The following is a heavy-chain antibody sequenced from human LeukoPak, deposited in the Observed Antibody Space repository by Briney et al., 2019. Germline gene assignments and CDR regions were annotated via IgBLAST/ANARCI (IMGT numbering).Heavy chain of an antibody. Sequence: GGSLRLSCAVSGFTFSSYEMNWVRQAPGKGLEWVSYISSSGSAIYYADSVKGRFTISRDNAKNSLYLQMNSLRAEDTAVYYCATDTWNYFDFWGQGTLVTVSS. D-gene: IGHD3-16*01. CDR2: ISSSGSAI. V-gene: IGHV3-48*03. J-gene: IGHJ4*02. CDR3: ATDTWNYFDF. CDR1: GFTFSSYE.